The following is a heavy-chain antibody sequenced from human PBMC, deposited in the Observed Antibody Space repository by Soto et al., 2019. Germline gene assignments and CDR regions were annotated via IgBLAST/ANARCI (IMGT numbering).Heavy chain of an antibody. V-gene: IGHV4-34*01. CDR2: INHSGST. Sequence: SETLSLTCAVYGGSFSGYYWSWIRQPPGKGLEWIGEINHSGSTNYNPSLKSRVTISVDTSKNQFSLKLSSVTAADTAVYYCARKDDGDSGGIDPWGQGTLVTVSS. CDR3: ARKDDGDSGGIDP. CDR1: GGSFSGYY. J-gene: IGHJ5*02. D-gene: IGHD4-17*01.